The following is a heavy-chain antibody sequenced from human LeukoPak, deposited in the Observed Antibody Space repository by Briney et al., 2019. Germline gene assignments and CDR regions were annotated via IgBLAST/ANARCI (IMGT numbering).Heavy chain of an antibody. CDR1: GFTFSSYG. D-gene: IGHD3-10*01. CDR2: ISYDGSNK. CDR3: AKPLLWFGELPAVDY. V-gene: IGHV3-30*18. J-gene: IGHJ4*02. Sequence: GRSLRLSCAASGFTFSSYGMHWVRQAPGKGLEWVAVISYDGSNKYYADSVKGRFTISRDNSKNTLYLQVNSLRAEDTAVYYCAKPLLWFGELPAVDYWGQGTLVTVSS.